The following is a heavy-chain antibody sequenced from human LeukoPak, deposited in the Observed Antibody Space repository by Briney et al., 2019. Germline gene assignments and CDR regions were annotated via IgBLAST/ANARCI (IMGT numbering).Heavy chain of an antibody. CDR3: ARQAGGNSGPFDY. V-gene: IGHV4-59*08. D-gene: IGHD4-23*01. Sequence: SETLSLTCTVSGGSISSNYCTWIRQPPGKELEWIGYIYNSGSTNYNPSLKSRVTISVDTSKNQFSLKLSTVTAADTAIYYCARQAGGNSGPFDYWAREPWSPSPQ. J-gene: IGHJ4*02. CDR1: GGSISSNY. CDR2: IYNSGST.